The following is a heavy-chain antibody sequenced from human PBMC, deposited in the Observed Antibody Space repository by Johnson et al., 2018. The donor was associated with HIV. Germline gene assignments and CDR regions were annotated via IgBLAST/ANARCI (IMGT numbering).Heavy chain of an antibody. J-gene: IGHJ3*02. Sequence: VQLVESGGGVVQPGRSLRLSCAASGFSFSSYAMHWVRQAPGKGLEWVSLISWDGGSTYYADSVKGRFTISRDNSKNSLYLQMNSLRADDTALYYCAKDSGYENAFDIWGQGTMVTVSS. D-gene: IGHD5-12*01. CDR2: ISWDGGST. CDR3: AKDSGYENAFDI. CDR1: GFSFSSYA. V-gene: IGHV3-43D*03.